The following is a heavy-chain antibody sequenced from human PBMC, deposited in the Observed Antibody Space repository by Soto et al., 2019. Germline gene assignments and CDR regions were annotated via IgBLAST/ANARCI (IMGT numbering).Heavy chain of an antibody. J-gene: IGHJ5*02. D-gene: IGHD3-10*01. CDR2: IHRTGST. CDR1: RGSISSYY. Sequence: SETLSLTCSGSRGSISSYYWSWFLQPPGKGLEWIGFIHRTGSTKYNPSLESRVTISVDTSQNQLSLRLSSVTAADTAVYYCARESAGSGKNNWFDPWGQGILVTVCS. V-gene: IGHV4-59*01. CDR3: ARESAGSGKNNWFDP.